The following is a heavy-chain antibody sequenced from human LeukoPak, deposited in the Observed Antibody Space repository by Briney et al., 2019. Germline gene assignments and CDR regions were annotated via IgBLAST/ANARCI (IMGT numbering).Heavy chain of an antibody. CDR2: IEQHGSEK. D-gene: IGHD2-2*02. J-gene: IGHJ4*02. V-gene: IGHV3-7*03. CDR3: ARDRLYVRAGIEY. Sequence: HPGGSLRLSCVASGFSFSNYWMSWVRQAPGRGLEWVANIEQHGSEKYYVDSVRGRFTISRDNGKNSLYLQMSSLRAEDTAVYYCARDRLYVRAGIEYWGPGTLVTVSS. CDR1: GFSFSNYW.